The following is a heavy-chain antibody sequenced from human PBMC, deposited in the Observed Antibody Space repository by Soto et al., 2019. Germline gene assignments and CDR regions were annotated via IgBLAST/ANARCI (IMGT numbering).Heavy chain of an antibody. Sequence: ASVKVSCKASGYTFTSYGISWVRQAPGQGLEWMGWISAYNGNTNYAQKLQGRVTMTTDTSTSTAYMELRSLRSDDTAVYYCARDPYSSSWLYYYYYGMDVWGQGTTVTVSS. CDR2: ISAYNGNT. J-gene: IGHJ6*02. V-gene: IGHV1-18*04. CDR3: ARDPYSSSWLYYYYYGMDV. D-gene: IGHD6-13*01. CDR1: GYTFTSYG.